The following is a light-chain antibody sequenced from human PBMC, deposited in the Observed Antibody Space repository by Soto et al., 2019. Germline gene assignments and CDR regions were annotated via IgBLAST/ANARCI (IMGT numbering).Light chain of an antibody. V-gene: IGLV4-69*01. CDR1: SGHSSYA. J-gene: IGLJ2*01. Sequence: QLVLTQSPSASAFLGASVKLTCTLSSGHSSYAIAWHQQQPEKGPRYLMKLNSDGSHSKGDGIPDRFSGSSSGAERYLTISSLQSEDEADYYCQTWGTVVFGGGTKLTVL. CDR2: LNSDGSH. CDR3: QTWGTVV.